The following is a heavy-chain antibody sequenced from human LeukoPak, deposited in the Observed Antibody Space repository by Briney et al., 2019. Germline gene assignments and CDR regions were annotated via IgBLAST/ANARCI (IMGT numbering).Heavy chain of an antibody. J-gene: IGHJ3*02. D-gene: IGHD2-15*01. CDR2: IYYSGST. CDR3: SCYSGLDAFDI. CDR1: GGSISSGDYY. Sequence: SQTLSLTCTVSGGSISSGDYYWSWIRQPPGTGLEWIGYIYYSGSTYYNPSLKSRVTISVDTSKNQFSLKLSPVTAADTAVYYCSCYSGLDAFDIWGQGTMVTVSS. V-gene: IGHV4-30-4*01.